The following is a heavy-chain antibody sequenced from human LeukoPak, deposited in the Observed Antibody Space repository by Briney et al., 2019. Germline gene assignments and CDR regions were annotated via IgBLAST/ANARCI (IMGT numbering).Heavy chain of an antibody. D-gene: IGHD6-6*01. CDR3: ARDPEYSSSFWFDP. CDR2: IYYSGST. V-gene: IGHV4-39*07. CDR1: GGSISSSSYY. Sequence: PSETLSLTCTVSGGSISSSSYYWGWIRQPPGTGLEWIGSIYYSGSTYYNPSLKSRVTISVDTSKNQFSLKLSSVTAADTAVYYCARDPEYSSSFWFDPWGQGTLVTVSS. J-gene: IGHJ5*02.